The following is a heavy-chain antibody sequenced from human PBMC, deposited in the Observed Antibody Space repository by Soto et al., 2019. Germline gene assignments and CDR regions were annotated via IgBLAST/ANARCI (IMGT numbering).Heavy chain of an antibody. CDR3: AIERSAGVTSGGPLDY. CDR2: IWYDGSNK. J-gene: IGHJ4*02. V-gene: IGHV3-33*01. CDR1: GFTFSNYG. D-gene: IGHD3-10*01. Sequence: PGMSPRLSCAAPGFTFSNYGMHWVRQAPGKGLEWVAVIWYDGSNKYHADSVKGRFTISRDNSKNTLYLQMNSLRAEDTAVYYCAIERSAGVTSGGPLDYWRPGT.